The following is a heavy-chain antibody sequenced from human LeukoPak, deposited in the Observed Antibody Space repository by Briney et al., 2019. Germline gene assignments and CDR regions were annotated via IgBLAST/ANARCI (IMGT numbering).Heavy chain of an antibody. CDR2: ISYDGSNK. CDR1: GFMFSDYN. Sequence: GGSLRLSCAASGFMFSDYNMNWVRQAPGKGLEWVAVISYDGSNKYYADSVKGRFTISRDNSKNTLYLQMNSLRAEDTAVYYCAKDGGYCSSTSCSYYYYYMDVWGKGTTVTVSS. CDR3: AKDGGYCSSTSCSYYYYYMDV. V-gene: IGHV3-30*18. J-gene: IGHJ6*03. D-gene: IGHD2-2*01.